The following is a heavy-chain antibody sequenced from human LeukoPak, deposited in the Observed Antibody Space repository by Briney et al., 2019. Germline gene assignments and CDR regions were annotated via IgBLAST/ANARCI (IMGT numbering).Heavy chain of an antibody. CDR2: INHSGST. Sequence: SETLSLTCAVYGGSFSGYYWSWIRQPPGKGLEWIGEINHSGSTNYNPSLKSRVTISVDTSRNQFSLKLSSVTAADTAVYYCVSVTGGSSPLYYFDYWGQGTLVTVSS. V-gene: IGHV4-34*01. J-gene: IGHJ4*02. CDR1: GGSFSGYY. D-gene: IGHD6-6*01. CDR3: VSVTGGSSPLYYFDY.